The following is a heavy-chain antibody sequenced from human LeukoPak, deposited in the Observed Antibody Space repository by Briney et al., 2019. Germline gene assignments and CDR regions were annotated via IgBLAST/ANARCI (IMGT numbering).Heavy chain of an antibody. J-gene: IGHJ4*02. CDR1: GYTFTNYG. Sequence: ASVKVSCKASGYTFTNYGIHWVRQAPGQRLEWMGWINAGNGHTKYSQEFQGRVTIAGDTSASTAYMELSSLRSEDMAVYYCATYDVSGYFNYWGQGTRVTVSS. V-gene: IGHV1-3*03. D-gene: IGHD3-22*01. CDR2: INAGNGHT. CDR3: ATYDVSGYFNY.